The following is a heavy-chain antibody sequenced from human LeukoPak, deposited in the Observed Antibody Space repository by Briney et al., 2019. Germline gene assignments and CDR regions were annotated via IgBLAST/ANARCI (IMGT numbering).Heavy chain of an antibody. D-gene: IGHD4-23*01. Sequence: GASVKVSCKASGYTFTGYYMHWVRQAPGQGLEWMGWINPNSGGTNYAQKFQGRVTMTRDMSTSTVYMELSSLRSEDTAVYYCARWNGNSPFDYWGQGTLVTVSS. J-gene: IGHJ4*02. CDR3: ARWNGNSPFDY. CDR1: GYTFTGYY. CDR2: INPNSGGT. V-gene: IGHV1-2*02.